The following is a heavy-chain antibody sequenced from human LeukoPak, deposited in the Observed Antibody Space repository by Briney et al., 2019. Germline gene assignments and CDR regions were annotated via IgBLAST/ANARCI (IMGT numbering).Heavy chain of an antibody. Sequence: PSETLSLTCTVSGYSISSGYYWGWIRQPPGKGLEWIGSIYHSGSTYYNPSLKSRVTISVDTSKNQFSLKLSSVTAADTAVYYCARDHYYGSGSYYNYYYYYMDVWGKGTTVTVSS. D-gene: IGHD3-10*01. V-gene: IGHV4-38-2*02. CDR1: GYSISSGYY. J-gene: IGHJ6*03. CDR2: IYHSGST. CDR3: ARDHYYGSGSYYNYYYYYMDV.